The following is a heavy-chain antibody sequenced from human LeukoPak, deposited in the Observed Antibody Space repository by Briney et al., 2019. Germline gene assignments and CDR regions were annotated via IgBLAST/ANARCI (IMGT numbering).Heavy chain of an antibody. CDR3: AKGGDRYVPNAFDI. J-gene: IGHJ3*02. Sequence: LGGSLRLSCAASGFTFNNHAMTWVRQAPGKGLEWVAGISGGGGNIQNADSVKGRFTISRDNSKDTSYLQLNSLRAEDTAVYYCAKGGDRYVPNAFDIWGQGTMVTVSS. D-gene: IGHD5-12*01. CDR2: ISGGGGNI. V-gene: IGHV3-23*01. CDR1: GFTFNNHA.